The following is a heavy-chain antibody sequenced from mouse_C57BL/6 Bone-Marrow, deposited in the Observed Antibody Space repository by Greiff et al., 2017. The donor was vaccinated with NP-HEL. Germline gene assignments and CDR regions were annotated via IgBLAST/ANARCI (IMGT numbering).Heavy chain of an antibody. V-gene: IGHV1-7*01. CDR2: INPSSGYT. CDR1: GYTFTSYW. J-gene: IGHJ4*01. D-gene: IGHD4-1*02. CDR3: ARYRASTGTRAMDY. Sequence: VQLQQSGAELAKPGASVKLSCKASGYTFTSYWMHWVKQRPGQGLEWIGYINPSSGYTKYNQKFQDKATFTADKSSSTAYMQLSSLTYEDSAVYYCARYRASTGTRAMDYWGQGTSVTVSS.